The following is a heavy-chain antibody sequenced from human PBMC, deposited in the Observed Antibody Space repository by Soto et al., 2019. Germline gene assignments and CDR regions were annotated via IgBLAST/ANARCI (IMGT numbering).Heavy chain of an antibody. V-gene: IGHV3-11*05. J-gene: IGHJ4*02. CDR1: GFPFSAFY. Sequence: QVQLEESGGGLVKPGGSLRLSCAASGFPFSAFYMSWIRQAPGKGLEYISYISSSGTSANYVDSVKGRFTISRDNAKNSLYLQMNSLRAEDTAVYYCARDRGAVTGQYFDYWGQGALVTVSS. D-gene: IGHD6-19*01. CDR3: ARDRGAVTGQYFDY. CDR2: ISSSGTSA.